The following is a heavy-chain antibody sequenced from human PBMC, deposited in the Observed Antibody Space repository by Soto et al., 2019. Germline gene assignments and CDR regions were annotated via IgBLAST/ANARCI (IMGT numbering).Heavy chain of an antibody. CDR3: AREVVTTQWYFDN. V-gene: IGHV3-30-3*01. CDR1: GFTFSDYS. Sequence: QVQLTESVGGVVQPGGSLRLSSVISGFTFSDYSMHWFRQAPGTGLEWVAVVSSIGHIAGYADSVKGRFIISRDNSRNTLYLHMNSLRTEDTAVYYSAREVVTTQWYFDNWGQGIQVTVSS. J-gene: IGHJ4*02. D-gene: IGHD1-1*01. CDR2: VSSIGHIA.